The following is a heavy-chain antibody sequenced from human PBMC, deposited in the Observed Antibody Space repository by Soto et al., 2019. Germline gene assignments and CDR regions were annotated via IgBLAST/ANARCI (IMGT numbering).Heavy chain of an antibody. CDR3: ARFIVATGGLDS. D-gene: IGHD5-12*01. CDR2: INGDESST. CDR1: VFTFSIYW. Sequence: WWSLRLSCSASVFTFSIYWMHWVRQAPGKGLVWVSRINGDESSTSYADSVKGRFTISRDNAKNTLHLQMNSLRAEDTAVYYCARFIVATGGLDSWGQGTLVTVSS. J-gene: IGHJ4*02. V-gene: IGHV3-74*01.